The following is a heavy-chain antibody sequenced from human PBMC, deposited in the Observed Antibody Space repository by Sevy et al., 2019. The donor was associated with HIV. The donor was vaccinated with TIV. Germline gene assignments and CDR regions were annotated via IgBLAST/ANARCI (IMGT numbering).Heavy chain of an antibody. D-gene: IGHD3-3*01. J-gene: IGHJ5*02. CDR1: GFTFSSYS. Sequence: GSLRLSCAASGFTFSSYSMNWVRQAPGKGLEWVSSISSSSSYIYYADSVKGRFTISRDNAKNSLYLQMNSLRAEDTAVYYCARGPGITIFGVPQGWFDPWGQGTLVTVSS. CDR3: ARGPGITIFGVPQGWFDP. CDR2: ISSSSSYI. V-gene: IGHV3-21*01.